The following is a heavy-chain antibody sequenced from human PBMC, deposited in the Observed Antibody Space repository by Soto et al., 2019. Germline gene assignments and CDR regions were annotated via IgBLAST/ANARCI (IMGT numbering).Heavy chain of an antibody. CDR3: ARDQGNTHTYYDFWRARPPNPAYYFDY. Sequence: SETLSLTCTVSGGSISSGDYYWSWIRQPPGKGLEWIGYIYYSGSTYYNPSLKSRVTISVDTSKSQFSLKLSSVTAADTAVYYCARDQGNTHTYYDFWRARPPNPAYYFDYWGQGTLVTVSS. CDR1: GGSISSGDYY. J-gene: IGHJ4*02. V-gene: IGHV4-30-4*01. CDR2: IYYSGST. D-gene: IGHD3-3*01.